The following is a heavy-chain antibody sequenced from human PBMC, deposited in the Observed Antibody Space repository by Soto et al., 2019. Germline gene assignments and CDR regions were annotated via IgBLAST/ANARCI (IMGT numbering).Heavy chain of an antibody. Sequence: GESLKISCQGSGYSFTSNWIGWVRQMPGKGLEWMGIINPADSDIKYSPSFQGQVTISADKSIGTAYLQWSSLKASDTAMYYCARHQRDDASRKIDCWGQGTLVTVS. D-gene: IGHD3-16*01. CDR3: ARHQRDDASRKIDC. J-gene: IGHJ4*02. V-gene: IGHV5-51*01. CDR1: GYSFTSNW. CDR2: INPADSDI.